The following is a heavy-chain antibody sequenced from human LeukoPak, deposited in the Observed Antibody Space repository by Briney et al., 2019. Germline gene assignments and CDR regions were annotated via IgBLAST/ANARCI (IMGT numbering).Heavy chain of an antibody. CDR2: ISAYNDNT. D-gene: IGHD6-19*01. CDR1: GYTFTRYG. J-gene: IGHJ6*03. Sequence: ASVQVSCKASGYTFTRYGISWVRQAPGQGLEWMGWISAYNDNTNYADNLQGRVIMTTDTARSIAYMELRSLRSDDTAVYYCARGGGGAGYFYHYMDVWGKGATITVSS. CDR3: ARGGGGAGYFYHYMDV. V-gene: IGHV1-18*01.